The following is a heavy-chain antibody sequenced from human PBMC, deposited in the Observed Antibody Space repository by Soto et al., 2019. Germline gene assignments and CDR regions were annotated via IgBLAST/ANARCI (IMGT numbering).Heavy chain of an antibody. CDR1: GGSCSGYY. CDR3: ARGDPSSPDYYYYMAV. Sequence: SETLSLTCAVYGGSCSGYYWSRIRQPPGKGLEWIGEINHSGSTNYNPSLKRRVTISVDTSKTQSSPTLSSVTAADTAVYYCARGDPSSPDYYYYMAVWGKGTTVPVSS. CDR2: INHSGST. V-gene: IGHV4-34*01. J-gene: IGHJ6*03. D-gene: IGHD6-6*01.